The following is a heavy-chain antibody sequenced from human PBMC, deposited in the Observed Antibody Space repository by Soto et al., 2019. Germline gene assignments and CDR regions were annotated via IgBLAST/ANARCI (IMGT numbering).Heavy chain of an antibody. CDR1: GYSFTGYY. CDR2: SNPYSGGT. D-gene: IGHD5-18*01. V-gene: IGHV1-2*02. Sequence: ASVKVSCKASGYSFTGYYLHWVRQAPGQGLEWLGWSNPYSGGTNYAQKFQGRVTMTRDTSISTAYMELSRLRSDDTAVYYCARLYSSGRRYGMEVWGQGTTVTVS. J-gene: IGHJ6*02. CDR3: ARLYSSGRRYGMEV.